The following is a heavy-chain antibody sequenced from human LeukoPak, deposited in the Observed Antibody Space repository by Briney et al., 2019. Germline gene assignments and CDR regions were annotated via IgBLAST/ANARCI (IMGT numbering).Heavy chain of an antibody. V-gene: IGHV1-2*02. D-gene: IGHD6-13*01. CDR1: GYTFTGYY. Sequence: ASVKVSCKASGYTFTGYYMHWVRQAPGQGLEWMGWINPNSGGTNYAQKFQGRVTMTRDTSISTAYMELSRLRSDDTAVYYCARDRIAAAGTLFDYWGQGTLVTVSS. CDR2: INPNSGGT. CDR3: ARDRIAAAGTLFDY. J-gene: IGHJ4*02.